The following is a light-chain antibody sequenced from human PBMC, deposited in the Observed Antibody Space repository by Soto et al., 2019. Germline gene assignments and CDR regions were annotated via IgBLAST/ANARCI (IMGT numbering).Light chain of an antibody. CDR2: DVS. Sequence: QSVLTQPRSVSGSPGQSVTISCTGTSSDVGGYNYVSWYQQHPGKAPKLMIYDVSKRPSGVPDRFSGSKSGNTASLTISGLKAEDEADYYCCSDAGSYVVFGRGTKVTVL. V-gene: IGLV2-11*01. CDR3: CSDAGSYVV. J-gene: IGLJ2*01. CDR1: SSDVGGYNY.